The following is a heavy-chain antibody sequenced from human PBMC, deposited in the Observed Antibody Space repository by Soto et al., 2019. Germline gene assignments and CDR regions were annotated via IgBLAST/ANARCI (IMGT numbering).Heavy chain of an antibody. J-gene: IGHJ5*02. D-gene: IGHD5-18*01. CDR2: INHSGST. CDR3: ARGYSYGYLSWFDP. Sequence: KSSETLSLTCAVYGGSFSGYYWSWIRQPPGKGLEWIGEINHSGSTNYNPSLKSRVTISVDTSKNQFSLKLSSVTAADTAVYYCARGYSYGYLSWFDPWGQGTLVTVSS. CDR1: GGSFSGYY. V-gene: IGHV4-34*01.